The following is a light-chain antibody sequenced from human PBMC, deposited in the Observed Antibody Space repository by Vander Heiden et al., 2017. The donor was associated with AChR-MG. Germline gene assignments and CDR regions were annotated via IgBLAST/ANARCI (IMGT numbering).Light chain of an antibody. CDR1: ESVSSS. J-gene: IGKJ5*01. CDR3: QQRSNWPRIT. CDR2: EVS. Sequence: DIVLTQSPVTLSLSPGERATLSCRASESVSSSLAWYQQRPGQPPRLLIYEVSSRATGIPARFSASGSGTDFTLIITDLEPEDSAVYYCQQRSNWPRITFGQGTRLEI. V-gene: IGKV3-11*01.